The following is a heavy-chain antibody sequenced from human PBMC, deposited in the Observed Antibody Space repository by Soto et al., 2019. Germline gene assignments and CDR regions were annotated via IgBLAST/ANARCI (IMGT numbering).Heavy chain of an antibody. J-gene: IGHJ3*02. CDR3: ARNSIAAAGTFAFDI. CDR1: GYSFTSYW. Sequence: GESLKISCKGSGYSFTSYWIGWVRQMPGKGLEWMGIIYPGDSDTRYSPSFQGQVTISADKSISTAYPQWSSLKASDTAMYYCARNSIAAAGTFAFDIWGQGTMVTVSS. CDR2: IYPGDSDT. D-gene: IGHD6-13*01. V-gene: IGHV5-51*01.